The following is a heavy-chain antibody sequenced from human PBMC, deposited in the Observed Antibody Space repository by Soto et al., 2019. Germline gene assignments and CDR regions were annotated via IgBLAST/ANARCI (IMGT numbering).Heavy chain of an antibody. J-gene: IGHJ3*02. V-gene: IGHV4-59*11. CDR3: ARGDFWSGYYPSDAFDI. D-gene: IGHD3-3*01. CDR2: IYYNGNT. CDR1: GGSISNHY. Sequence: PSETLSLTCSVSGGSISNHYWSWIRQPPGKGLEWIGYIYYNGNTNYNPSLKSRVTISVDTSKNQFSLKLSTVTAADTAVYYCARGDFWSGYYPSDAFDIWGQGTMVTVSS.